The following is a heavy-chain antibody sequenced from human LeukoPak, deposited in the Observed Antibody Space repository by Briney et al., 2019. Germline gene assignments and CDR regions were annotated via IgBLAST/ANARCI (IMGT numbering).Heavy chain of an antibody. V-gene: IGHV3-23*01. D-gene: IGHD3-16*02. Sequence: GGSLRLSCAASGFTFSSYAMSWVRQAPGKGLEWVSAISGSGGSTYYADSVKSTYYADSVKGRFTISRDNSKNTLNLQMNSLRAEDTAVYYCAKEGYDYVRGSYRKYQFDYWGQGTLVTASS. J-gene: IGHJ4*02. CDR2: ISGSGGSTYYADSVKST. CDR1: GFTFSSYA. CDR3: AKEGYDYVRGSYRKYQFDY.